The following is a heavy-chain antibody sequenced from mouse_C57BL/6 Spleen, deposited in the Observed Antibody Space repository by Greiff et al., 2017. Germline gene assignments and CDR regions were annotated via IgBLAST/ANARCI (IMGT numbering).Heavy chain of an antibody. D-gene: IGHD2-1*01. CDR2: IDPSASYT. J-gene: IGHJ4*01. CDR3: ERQRGNPDAMCY. CDR1: GYTFTSYW. V-gene: IGHV1-69*01. Sequence: QVQLQQPGAELVMPGASVKLSCKASGYTFTSYWMHWVKQRPGQGLEWIGEIDPSASYTTSNQKFKGKSTLTVDTSSSTAYMQLRSLTSEDAAVCYCERQRGNPDAMCYWGQGTSVTVAS.